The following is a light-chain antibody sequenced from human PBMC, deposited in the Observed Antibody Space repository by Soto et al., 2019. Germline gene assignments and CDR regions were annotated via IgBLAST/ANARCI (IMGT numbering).Light chain of an antibody. V-gene: IGKV3-20*01. J-gene: IGKJ3*01. CDR3: QQYEQSLFT. CDR2: GAS. Sequence: EIVMTQSPGTLSLSPGERATLSCRASQSVSGNYIAWYQQKPGQAPRLLIYGASSRATGIPDRFSGSGSGTDFTLTISRLEPEDFAVYYCQQYEQSLFTFGPGTKVDIK. CDR1: QSVSGNY.